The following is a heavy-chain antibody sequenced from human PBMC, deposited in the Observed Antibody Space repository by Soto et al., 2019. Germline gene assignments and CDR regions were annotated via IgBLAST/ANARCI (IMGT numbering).Heavy chain of an antibody. CDR1: GFIFSTYT. J-gene: IGHJ4*02. Sequence: PGGSLRLSCAASGFIFSTYTMNWVRQAPGKGLEWVSSITSSSNDIYYADSVKGRFTISRDNAKKSLYLQMNSLTAEDTAVYYCTTGRVFCLGGTSPSTHYFDSGGQGPRVT. V-gene: IGHV3-21*01. D-gene: IGHD3-16*01. CDR3: TTGRVFCLGGTSPSTHYFDS. CDR2: ITSSSNDI.